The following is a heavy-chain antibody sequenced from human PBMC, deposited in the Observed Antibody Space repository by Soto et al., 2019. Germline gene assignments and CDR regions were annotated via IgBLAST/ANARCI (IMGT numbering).Heavy chain of an antibody. CDR3: ARDGAMRDYPCYYYYYGMDV. Sequence: EVQLVESGGGLVKPGGSLRLSCAASGFTFSSYSMNWVRQAPGKGLEWVSSISSSSSYIYYADSVKGRFTISRDNAKNSLYLQMNSLRAEDTAVYYCARDGAMRDYPCYYYYYGMDVWGQGTTVTVSS. J-gene: IGHJ6*02. CDR2: ISSSSSYI. CDR1: GFTFSSYS. V-gene: IGHV3-21*01. D-gene: IGHD2-2*01.